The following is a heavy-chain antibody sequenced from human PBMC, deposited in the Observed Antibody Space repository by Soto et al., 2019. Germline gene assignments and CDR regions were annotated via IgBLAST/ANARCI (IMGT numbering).Heavy chain of an antibody. CDR3: ARVGGYHSIFYFDS. J-gene: IGHJ4*02. V-gene: IGHV3-20*04. D-gene: IGHD3-16*02. CDR2: VKWNGGSP. CDR1: GFTFDDYD. Sequence: GGSLRLSCAASGFTFDDYDMSWVRQAPGKGLEWVSHVKWNGGSPDYADSVKGRFTISRDNAKNSLYLQMDSLRAEDTAFYFCARVGGYHSIFYFDSWGQGALVTVSS.